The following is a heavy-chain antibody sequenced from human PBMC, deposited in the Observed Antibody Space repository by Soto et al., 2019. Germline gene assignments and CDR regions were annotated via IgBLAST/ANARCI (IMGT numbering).Heavy chain of an antibody. Sequence: ASVKVSCKASGYTFTSYGISWVRQAPGQGLEWMGWISAYNGNTNYAQKLQGRVTMTTDTSTSTAYMELRSLRSDDTAVYYCARVLDIVVVPAGYYMDVWGKGTTVTAP. CDR3: ARVLDIVVVPAGYYMDV. CDR2: ISAYNGNT. J-gene: IGHJ6*03. D-gene: IGHD2-2*01. CDR1: GYTFTSYG. V-gene: IGHV1-18*01.